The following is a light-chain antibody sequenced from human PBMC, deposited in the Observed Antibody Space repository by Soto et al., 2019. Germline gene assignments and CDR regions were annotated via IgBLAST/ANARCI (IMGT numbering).Light chain of an antibody. Sequence: EIVLTQSPATLSLSPGERATLSCRASQSLTSSLVWYQQKPGQAPRLLIYDASNRATGIPARFSGSGSGPEFTLTINSLEPEDFAVYYCQQRSTWPRTFGGGTKVEIK. CDR2: DAS. V-gene: IGKV3-11*01. CDR1: QSLTSS. CDR3: QQRSTWPRT. J-gene: IGKJ4*01.